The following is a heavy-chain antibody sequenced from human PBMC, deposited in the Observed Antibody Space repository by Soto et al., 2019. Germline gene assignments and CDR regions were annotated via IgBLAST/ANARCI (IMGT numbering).Heavy chain of an antibody. CDR1: GGSISRGGYY. J-gene: IGHJ6*03. CDR2: IYYSGGT. D-gene: IGHD5-12*01. CDR3: ARKDSGYSDYMDV. V-gene: IGHV4-31*03. Sequence: QVQLQESGPGLVKPSQTLSLTCTVSGGSISRGGYYWSWIRQHPGKGLEWIGYIYYSGGTYYNPYRNSRVTISVVNSENQFSLRLISVTAADAAVYYCARKDSGYSDYMDVWGKGTTVTVSS.